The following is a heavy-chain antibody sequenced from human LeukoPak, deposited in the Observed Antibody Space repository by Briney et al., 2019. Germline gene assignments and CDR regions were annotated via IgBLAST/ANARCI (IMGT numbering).Heavy chain of an antibody. CDR3: ARRIVADYWYFDF. CDR1: GSSISGTTYS. J-gene: IGHJ2*01. D-gene: IGHD2-21*01. CDR2: FYYTGNS. Sequence: PSETLSLTCTVSGSSISGTTYSWGWGWIRQPQGKGLEWIGNFYYTGNSYYNPSLKSRVTVSVDMSKNQFSLKLSAVTAADTAVYYCARRIVADYWYFDFWGRGTLVTVSS. V-gene: IGHV4-39*01.